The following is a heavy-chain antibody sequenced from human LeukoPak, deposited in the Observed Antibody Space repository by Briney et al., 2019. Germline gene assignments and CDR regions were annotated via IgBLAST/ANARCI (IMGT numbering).Heavy chain of an antibody. CDR2: INHSGST. CDR1: GGSFSGYY. CDR3: ARDPYSGNYGNYYYYYMDV. V-gene: IGHV4-34*01. J-gene: IGHJ6*03. D-gene: IGHD1-26*01. Sequence: SETLSLTCAVYGGSFSGYYWSWIRQPPGKGLEWIGEINHSGSTNYNPSLKSRVTISVDTSKNQFSLKLSSVTAADTAVYYCARDPYSGNYGNYYYYYMDVWGKGTTVTISS.